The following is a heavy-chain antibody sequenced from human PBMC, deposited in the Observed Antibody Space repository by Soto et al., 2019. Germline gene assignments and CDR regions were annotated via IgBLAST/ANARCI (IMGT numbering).Heavy chain of an antibody. CDR1: GFTVSSNY. D-gene: IGHD1-1*01. CDR3: ARDERAYRDYYGMDV. Sequence: GSLRFSCAASGFTVSSNYMSWVRQAPGKGLEWVSVIYSGGSTYYADSVKGRFTISRDNSKNTLYLQMNSLRAEDTAVYYCARDERAYRDYYGMDVWGQGTTVTVSS. V-gene: IGHV3-53*01. CDR2: IYSGGST. J-gene: IGHJ6*02.